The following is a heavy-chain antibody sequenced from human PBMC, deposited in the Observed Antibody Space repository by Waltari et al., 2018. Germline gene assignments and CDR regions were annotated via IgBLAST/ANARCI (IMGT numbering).Heavy chain of an antibody. J-gene: IGHJ5*02. CDR1: GYSISSGYY. CDR2: IYHSGST. D-gene: IGHD3-16*01. Sequence: QVQLQESGPGLVKPSETLSLTCAVSGYSISSGYYWGWLRQPPGKGLEWIGSIYHSGSTYYNPSLKSRVTISVDTSKNQFSLKLSSVTAADTAVYYCARHPPEYYDYIWGNPPLGWFDPWGQGTLVTVSS. CDR3: ARHPPEYYDYIWGNPPLGWFDP. V-gene: IGHV4-38-2*01.